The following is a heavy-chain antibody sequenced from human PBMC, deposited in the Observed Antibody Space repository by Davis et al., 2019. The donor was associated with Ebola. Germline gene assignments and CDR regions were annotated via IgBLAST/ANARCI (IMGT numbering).Heavy chain of an antibody. V-gene: IGHV3-21*01. CDR3: ARVLTTVTRLYYYGMDV. CDR1: GFTFSSYA. J-gene: IGHJ6*02. Sequence: GESLKISCAASGFTFSSYAMNWVRQVPGKGLEWVSSISSSSSYIYYADSVKGRFTISRDNAKNSLYLQMNSLRAEDTAVYYCARVLTTVTRLYYYGMDVWGQGTTVTVSS. CDR2: ISSSSSYI. D-gene: IGHD4-17*01.